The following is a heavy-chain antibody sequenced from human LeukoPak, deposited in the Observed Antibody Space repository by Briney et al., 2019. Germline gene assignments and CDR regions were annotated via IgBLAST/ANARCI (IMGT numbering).Heavy chain of an antibody. CDR3: ARLPRGSVTTGYYVDY. J-gene: IGHJ4*02. D-gene: IGHD1-1*01. CDR2: IYYSGST. V-gene: IGHV4-39*01. CDR1: GGSIGSSPYF. Sequence: SETLSLTCIVSGGSIGSSPYFWGWIRQPPGKGLEWIGSIYYSGSTYYNPSLKSRVTISVDASKNQFSLKLSSITAADTSIYYCARLPRGSVTTGYYVDYWGQGTLVTVSS.